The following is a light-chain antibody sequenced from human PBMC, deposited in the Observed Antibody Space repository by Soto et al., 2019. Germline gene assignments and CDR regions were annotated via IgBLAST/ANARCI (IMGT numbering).Light chain of an antibody. CDR1: QSLRGY. J-gene: IGKJ3*01. Sequence: IVLTQTPATLSLSPGDRATLSCRASQSLRGYFVSYQQRPGQAPRLLIYDASNRATGIPARFSDSGTVKDFTINISSQKAEDFAVYYCQPGSNWLFAFVPGTRLDI. CDR3: QPGSNWLFA. CDR2: DAS. V-gene: IGKV3-11*01.